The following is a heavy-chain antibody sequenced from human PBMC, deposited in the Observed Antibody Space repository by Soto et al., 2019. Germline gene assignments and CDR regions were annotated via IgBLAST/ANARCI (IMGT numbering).Heavy chain of an antibody. J-gene: IGHJ4*02. CDR3: AQTGGASSGWEFDY. Sequence: EVQLLESGGGLVQPGGSLRLSCSASGFTFSIYAMSWFRQAPGKGLEWVSAISGGGGSTYYADSVKGRFTISRDNSKNTLYVQMNSLRAEDTAVYYFAQTGGASSGWEFDYWGQGTLVTVSS. D-gene: IGHD6-19*01. CDR2: ISGGGGST. V-gene: IGHV3-23*01. CDR1: GFTFSIYA.